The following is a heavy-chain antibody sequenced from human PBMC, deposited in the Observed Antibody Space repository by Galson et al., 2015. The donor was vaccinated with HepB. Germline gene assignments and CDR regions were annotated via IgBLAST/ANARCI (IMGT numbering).Heavy chain of an antibody. V-gene: IGHV3-48*04. D-gene: IGHD3-10*01. CDR3: ARDLGITMVRGEGAFDY. CDR1: GFTFSSYS. Sequence: SLRLSCAASGFTFSSYSMNWVRQAPGKGLEWVSYISSSSSTIYYADSVKGRFTISRDNAKNSLYLQMNSLRAEDTAVYYCARDLGITMVRGEGAFDYWGQGTLVTVSS. J-gene: IGHJ4*02. CDR2: ISSSSSTI.